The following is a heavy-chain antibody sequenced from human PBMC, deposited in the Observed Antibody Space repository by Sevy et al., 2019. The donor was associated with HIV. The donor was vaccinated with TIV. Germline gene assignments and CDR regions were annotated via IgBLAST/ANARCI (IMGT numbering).Heavy chain of an antibody. J-gene: IGHJ6*02. CDR3: AGSYFDSSGYSPLYYYGMDV. CDR2: FIPMFDTA. Sequence: ASVKVSCKASGGTFSNYAISWVRQAPGQGLDWMGGFIPMFDTANYAQKFQGKVTLTADGSTTTAYMELSSLRSDDTAVYYCAGSYFDSSGYSPLYYYGMDVWGQGTTVTVSS. V-gene: IGHV1-69*13. CDR1: GGTFSNYA. D-gene: IGHD3-22*01.